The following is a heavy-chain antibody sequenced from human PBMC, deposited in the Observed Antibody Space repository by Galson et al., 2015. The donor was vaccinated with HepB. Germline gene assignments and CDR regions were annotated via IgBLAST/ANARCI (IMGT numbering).Heavy chain of an antibody. V-gene: IGHV4-59*01. CDR3: ARDHLQQGFNP. CDR2: IYYSGST. Sequence: SETLSLTCSVSGAAIRSYYWSWIRQPPGKGLEWIGYIYYSGSTNFNPSLKSRVTMSLDTSKNQFSLKMTSVTTADTAVYYCARDHLQQGFNPWGQGTLVTVSS. J-gene: IGHJ5*02. CDR1: GAAIRSYY. D-gene: IGHD1-1*01.